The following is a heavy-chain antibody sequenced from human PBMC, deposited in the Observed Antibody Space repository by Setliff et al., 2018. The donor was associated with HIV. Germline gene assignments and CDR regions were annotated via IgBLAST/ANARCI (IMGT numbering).Heavy chain of an antibody. CDR1: GFNFSSNS. Sequence: GGSLRLSCAASGFNFSSNSMNWVRQAPGKGLEWVSCISSGGGFIYYADSVKGRFTISRDSAKNSVYLQMNSLRAEDTAVYYCARDSGPYYDYVWGTYRPEYFQHWGQGTLVTVSS. J-gene: IGHJ1*01. V-gene: IGHV3-21*01. D-gene: IGHD3-16*02. CDR2: ISSGGGFI. CDR3: ARDSGPYYDYVWGTYRPEYFQH.